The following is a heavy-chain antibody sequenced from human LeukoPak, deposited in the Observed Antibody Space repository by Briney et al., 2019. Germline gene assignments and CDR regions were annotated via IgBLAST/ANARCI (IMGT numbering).Heavy chain of an antibody. D-gene: IGHD5-12*01. CDR3: ARLHVDILTTTSYYFDF. V-gene: IGHV3-7*01. J-gene: IGHJ4*02. CDR2: IKYDGSDK. Sequence: GGSLRLSCAASGFSFSDYWVTWVRQTPGKGLEWVANIKYDGSDKHYVDSVKGRFSISRDNAKNSMYLQMNSLRGDDTAVYYCARLHVDILTTTSYYFDFWGQGALVTVSS. CDR1: GFSFSDYW.